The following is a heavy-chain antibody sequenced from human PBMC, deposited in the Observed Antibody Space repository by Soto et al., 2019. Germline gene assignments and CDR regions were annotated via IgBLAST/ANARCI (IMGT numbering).Heavy chain of an antibody. CDR2: ISGSGGST. D-gene: IGHD2-2*02. J-gene: IGHJ1*01. CDR1: GFTFSSYA. V-gene: IGHV3-23*01. Sequence: QSGGSLRLSCAASGFTFSSYAMSWVRQAPGKGLEWVSAISGSGGSTYYADSVKGRFTISRDNSKNTLYLQMNSLRAEDTAVYYCAKDRRDCSSTSCYTVYGYFQHWGQGTLVTVSS. CDR3: AKDRRDCSSTSCYTVYGYFQH.